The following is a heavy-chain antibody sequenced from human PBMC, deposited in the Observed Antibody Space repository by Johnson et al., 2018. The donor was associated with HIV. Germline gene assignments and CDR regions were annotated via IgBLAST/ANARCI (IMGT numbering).Heavy chain of an antibody. J-gene: IGHJ3*02. V-gene: IGHV3-7*03. D-gene: IGHD5-24*01. CDR2: IKQDGSEK. Sequence: EVQLVESGGGVVQPGRSLRLSCAASGFTFSSYAMHWVRQAPGKGLEWVATIKQDGSEKYYVDSVKGRFTISRDNAKNSLYLQMNRLRAEDTAVYYCAREWLYGFDIWGQGTMVTVSS. CDR3: AREWLYGFDI. CDR1: GFTFSSYA.